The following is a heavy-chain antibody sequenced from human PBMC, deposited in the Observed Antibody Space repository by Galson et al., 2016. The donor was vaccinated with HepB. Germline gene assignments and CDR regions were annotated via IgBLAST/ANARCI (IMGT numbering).Heavy chain of an antibody. V-gene: IGHV3-7*01. J-gene: IGHJ4*02. Sequence: SLRLSCAASGFTFSNYWMSWVRQTPGNGLEWVANIKQDGSAIYYVDFVKGRFTISRDNAKTSLFLQMNSLRAEDTAVYYCARQSQMSRTAFDYWGQGTLVTVSS. D-gene: IGHD5-24*01. CDR1: GFTFSNYW. CDR3: ARQSQMSRTAFDY. CDR2: IKQDGSAI.